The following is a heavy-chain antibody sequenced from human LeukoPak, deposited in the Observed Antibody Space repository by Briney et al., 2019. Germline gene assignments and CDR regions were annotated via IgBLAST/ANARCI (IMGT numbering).Heavy chain of an antibody. Sequence: SETLSLTCTVSGGSISNYYWSWIRQPPGKGLEWVGYISYSGSTRYNPSLKSRLTMFVDTSNNQLSLKLNSVTAADTAVYYCARGRESNGYYPFDCWGQGTLVTVSS. V-gene: IGHV4-59*01. D-gene: IGHD3-22*01. J-gene: IGHJ4*02. CDR3: ARGRESNGYYPFDC. CDR1: GGSISNYY. CDR2: ISYSGST.